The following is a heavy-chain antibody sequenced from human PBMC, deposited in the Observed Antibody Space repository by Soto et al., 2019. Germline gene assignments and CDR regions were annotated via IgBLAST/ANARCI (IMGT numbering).Heavy chain of an antibody. CDR2: INSDGSST. Sequence: GGSLRLSCAASGFTFSSYWMHWVRQAPGKGLVWVSRINSDGSSTSYADSVKGRFTISRDNAKNTLYLQMNSLRAEDTAVYYCAREEDYYDSSGYHNYFDYWGQGTLVTVSS. D-gene: IGHD3-22*01. V-gene: IGHV3-74*01. CDR3: AREEDYYDSSGYHNYFDY. CDR1: GFTFSSYW. J-gene: IGHJ4*02.